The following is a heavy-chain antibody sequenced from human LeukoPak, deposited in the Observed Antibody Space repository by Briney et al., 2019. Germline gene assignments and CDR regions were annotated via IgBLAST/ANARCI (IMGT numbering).Heavy chain of an antibody. Sequence: SQTLSLTCAISGDSVSSNSAAWNWIRQSPSRGLEWLGRTYYRSKWYNDYAVSVKSRITINPDTSKNQFSLQLNSVTPEDTAVYYCASGEGRWIAAAGTRLLRNWFDPWGQGTLVTVSS. CDR1: GDSVSSNSAA. V-gene: IGHV6-1*01. CDR3: ASGEGRWIAAAGTRLLRNWFDP. D-gene: IGHD6-13*01. CDR2: TYYRSKWYN. J-gene: IGHJ5*02.